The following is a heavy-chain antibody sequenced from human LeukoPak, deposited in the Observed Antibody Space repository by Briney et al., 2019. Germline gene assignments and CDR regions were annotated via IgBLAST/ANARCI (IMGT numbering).Heavy chain of an antibody. CDR1: GASISSYY. D-gene: IGHD3-16*01. CDR2: IYYSGST. CDR3: ATGDDGGDFDY. J-gene: IGHJ4*02. Sequence: PSETLSLTCTVSGASISSYYWNWIRQPPGKGLEWIGLIYYSGSTNYNPSLKSRVTISVDTSKNQFSLKLSSVTAADTAVYYCATGDDGGDFDYWGQGTLVTVSS. V-gene: IGHV4-59*01.